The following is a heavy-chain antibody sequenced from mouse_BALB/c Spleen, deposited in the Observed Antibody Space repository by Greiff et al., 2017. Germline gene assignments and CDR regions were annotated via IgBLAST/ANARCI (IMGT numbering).Heavy chain of an antibody. J-gene: IGHJ4*01. D-gene: IGHD1-1*01. V-gene: IGHV5-9-4*01. Sequence: EVQRVESGGGLVKPGGSLKLSCAASGFTFSSYAMSWVRQSPEKRLEWVAEISSGGSYTYYPDTVTGRFTISRDNAKNTLYLEMSSLRSEDTAMYYCARDRVITTVGGAMDYWGQGTSVTVSS. CDR1: GFTFSSYA. CDR3: ARDRVITTVGGAMDY. CDR2: ISSGGSYT.